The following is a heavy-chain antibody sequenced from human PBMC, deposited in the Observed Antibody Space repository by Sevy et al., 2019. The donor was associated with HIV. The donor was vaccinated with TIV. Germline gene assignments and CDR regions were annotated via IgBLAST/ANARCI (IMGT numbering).Heavy chain of an antibody. J-gene: IGHJ4*02. D-gene: IGHD2-8*01. CDR1: GFTFSKYS. CDR3: ARERCTTPHDY. V-gene: IGHV3-23*01. CDR2: LSFGCGEI. Sequence: GGSLRLSCAASGFTFSKYSMSWVRQPPGKGLEWVSTLSFGCGEINYADSVKGRFTISRDNSKSSVYLQMNNLRPEDTAVYYCARERCTTPHDYWGQGTLVTVSS.